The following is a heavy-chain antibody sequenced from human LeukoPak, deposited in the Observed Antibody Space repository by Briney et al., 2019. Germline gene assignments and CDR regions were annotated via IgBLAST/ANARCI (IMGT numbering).Heavy chain of an antibody. V-gene: IGHV3-23*01. D-gene: IGHD3-22*01. J-gene: IGHJ4*02. CDR3: AKDLAPYYDSSGYPSY. CDR1: GFTFSSYA. CDR2: ISGSGGSI. Sequence: GGSLRLSCAASGFTFSSYAMSWVRQAPGKGLEWVSAISGSGGSIYYADSVKGRFTISRDKSKNTLYLQMNSLRAEDTAVYYCAKDLAPYYDSSGYPSYWGQGTLVTVSS.